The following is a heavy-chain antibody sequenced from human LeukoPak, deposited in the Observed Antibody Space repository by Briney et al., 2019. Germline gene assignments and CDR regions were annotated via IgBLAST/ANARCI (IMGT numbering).Heavy chain of an antibody. CDR3: ARARAITGTTSFDY. CDR1: GFTFDDYE. CDR2: ISGGSGYT. J-gene: IGHJ4*02. Sequence: PGGSLRLSCAASGFTFDDYEMSWVRQAPGKGLEWISYISGGSGYTNYADSVKGRFTISRDNAKNSLYLQMNSLRAEDTAVYYCARARAITGTTSFDYWGQGTLVTVSS. V-gene: IGHV3-11*06. D-gene: IGHD1-7*01.